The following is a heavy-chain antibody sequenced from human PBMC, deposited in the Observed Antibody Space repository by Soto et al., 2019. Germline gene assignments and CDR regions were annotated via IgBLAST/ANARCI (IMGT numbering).Heavy chain of an antibody. CDR2: IYYSGST. Sequence: SETLSLTCTVSGASINSGDYYWSWIRQPPGKGLEWIGHIYYSGSTYYNPSLKSRAGISVDSSKIQVSLKLTSLTAADTALYLCARRRLNEYRFDYCGQGARVTVSA. D-gene: IGHD6-6*01. V-gene: IGHV4-30-4*01. CDR1: GASINSGDYY. CDR3: ARRRLNEYRFDY. J-gene: IGHJ4*02.